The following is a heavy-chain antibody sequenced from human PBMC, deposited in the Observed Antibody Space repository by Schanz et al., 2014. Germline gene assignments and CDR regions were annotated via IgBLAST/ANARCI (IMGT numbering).Heavy chain of an antibody. V-gene: IGHV3-11*01. D-gene: IGHD3-10*01. CDR2: ISGSGAST. CDR1: GFVFGDYY. Sequence: QVQVVQSGGGLVKPGGSLRLSCAASGFVFGDYYMTWIRQAPGKGLEWVSGISGSGASTYYADSVKGRFTISRDNAKNTLYLQMNTLRAEDTAVYYCARIGGSVFDYWAQGTLVTVSS. CDR3: ARIGGSVFDY. J-gene: IGHJ4*02.